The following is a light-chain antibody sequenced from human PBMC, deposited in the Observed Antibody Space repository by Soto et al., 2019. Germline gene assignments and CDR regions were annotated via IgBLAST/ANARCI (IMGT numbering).Light chain of an antibody. J-gene: IGLJ1*01. Sequence: QSVLTQPPSVSGSPGQSVAISCTGTSSDVGSYNRVSWYQQPPGTAPKVMIYEVSNRPSGVPDRFSGSKSGNTASLTISGLQAEDEADYYCSSYTSSSTYVFGTGTMVTVL. V-gene: IGLV2-18*02. CDR3: SSYTSSSTYV. CDR1: SSDVGSYNR. CDR2: EVS.